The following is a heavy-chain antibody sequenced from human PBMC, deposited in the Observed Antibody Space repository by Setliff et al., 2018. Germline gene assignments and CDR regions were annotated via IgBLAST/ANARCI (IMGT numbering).Heavy chain of an antibody. D-gene: IGHD1-26*01. J-gene: IGHJ4*02. V-gene: IGHV4-31*03. Sequence: LSLTCTVSGGSISSGGYYWSWIRQHPGKGLEWIGYIYYSGTTYYNASLKSRVTMSVDTSKNQFSLNLSSVTAADTAVYYCARTGTYRYFDYWGQGALVTVSS. CDR3: ARTGTYRYFDY. CDR1: GGSISSGGYY. CDR2: IYYSGTT.